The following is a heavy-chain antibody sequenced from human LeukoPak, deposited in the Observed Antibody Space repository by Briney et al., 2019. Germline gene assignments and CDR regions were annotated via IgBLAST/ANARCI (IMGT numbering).Heavy chain of an antibody. Sequence: GRSLRLSCTASGFTFGDYAMSWVRQAPGKGLEWVGFIRSKAYGGTTEYAASVKGRFTISRDDSKSIAYLQMNSLKTGDTAVYYCTRDQTRGYSGYDYDYWGQGTLVTVSS. CDR2: IRSKAYGGTT. J-gene: IGHJ4*02. D-gene: IGHD5-12*01. CDR1: GFTFGDYA. V-gene: IGHV3-49*04. CDR3: TRDQTRGYSGYDYDY.